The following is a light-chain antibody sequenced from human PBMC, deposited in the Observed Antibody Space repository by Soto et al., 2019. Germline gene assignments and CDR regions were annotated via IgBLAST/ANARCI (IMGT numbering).Light chain of an antibody. V-gene: IGLV1-40*01. J-gene: IGLJ2*01. CDR3: QSYDSSLSSVV. CDR1: SSNIGAGYD. Sequence: QSVLTQPPSVSGAPGQRVTISCTGSSSNIGAGYDVPWYQQLPGTAPKLLIYGNSKRPSGVPDRFSGSKSGTSASLAITGLQAEDEADYYCQSYDSSLSSVVFGGGTKVTVL. CDR2: GNS.